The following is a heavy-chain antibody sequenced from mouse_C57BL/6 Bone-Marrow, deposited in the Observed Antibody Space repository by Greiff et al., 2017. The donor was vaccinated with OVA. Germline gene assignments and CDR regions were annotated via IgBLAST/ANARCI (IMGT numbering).Heavy chain of an antibody. Sequence: ESGPGLVKPSQSLYLTCSVTGYSITSGYYWNWIRQFPGNKLDWMGYLSYDGSNNYNPSLKNRISITRDTYKNQFFLKLNSVTTEDTATYYCARDGYSPDYFDYWGQGTTLTVSS. V-gene: IGHV3-6*01. J-gene: IGHJ2*01. CDR3: ARDGYSPDYFDY. CDR2: LSYDGSN. CDR1: GYSITSGYY. D-gene: IGHD2-3*01.